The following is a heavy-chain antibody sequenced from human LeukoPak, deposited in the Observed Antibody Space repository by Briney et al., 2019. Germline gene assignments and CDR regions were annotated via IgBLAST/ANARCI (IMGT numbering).Heavy chain of an antibody. D-gene: IGHD2-2*01. V-gene: IGHV3-23*01. J-gene: IGHJ4*02. CDR2: ISGSGGST. Sequence: GGSLRLSCAASGFTFNSYAMSWVRQAPGKGLEWVSGISGSGGSTYYVDSVKGRFTISRDNSKNTLYLQMNSLRAEDSAVYYCAKGPACSSTNCYAGSLDYWGQGTLVTVSS. CDR1: GFTFNSYA. CDR3: AKGPACSSTNCYAGSLDY.